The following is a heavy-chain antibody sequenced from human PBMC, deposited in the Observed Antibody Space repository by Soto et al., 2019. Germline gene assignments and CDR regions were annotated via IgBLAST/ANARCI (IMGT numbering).Heavy chain of an antibody. CDR2: ISGGGGST. CDR3: AKEGVCGTTGSTPIDY. Sequence: GGSLRLSCAASGFTFSSYAMSWVRQAPGKGLEWVSAISGGGGSTYYADSVKGRFTISRDNSKNTLYLQMNSLRAEDTAVYYCAKEGVCGTTGSTPIDYWGQGTLVTVSS. CDR1: GFTFSSYA. J-gene: IGHJ4*02. V-gene: IGHV3-23*01. D-gene: IGHD1-1*01.